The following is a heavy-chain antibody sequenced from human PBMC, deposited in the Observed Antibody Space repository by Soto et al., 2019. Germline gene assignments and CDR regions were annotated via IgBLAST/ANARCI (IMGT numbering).Heavy chain of an antibody. D-gene: IGHD2-15*01. CDR2: ISAYNGNT. CDR1: GYTFTSYG. CDR3: ARVAANTAPPSPHYYFDY. Sequence: ASVKVSCKSSGYTFTSYGISWVRQAPGQGLEWMGWISAYNGNTNYAQKLQGRVTMTTDTSTSTVYMELSSLRSDDTAVYYCARVAANTAPPSPHYYFDYWGQGTLVTVSS. J-gene: IGHJ4*02. V-gene: IGHV1-18*01.